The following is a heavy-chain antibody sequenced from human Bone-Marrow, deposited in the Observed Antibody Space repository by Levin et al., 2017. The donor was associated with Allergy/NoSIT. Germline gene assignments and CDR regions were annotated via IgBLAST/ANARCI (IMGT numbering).Heavy chain of an antibody. CDR3: ARDRETQTRPSRTLLDY. J-gene: IGHJ4*02. Sequence: SVKVSCKTSGGTFSTYAFSWVRQAPGQGLEWMGRIIPILDISNSAQNFQGRVTLTADKSTSTSYMELNSLTFEDTAVYYCARDRETQTRPSRTLLDYWGQGTLVTVSS. V-gene: IGHV1-69*04. CDR1: GGTFSTYA. CDR2: IIPILDIS.